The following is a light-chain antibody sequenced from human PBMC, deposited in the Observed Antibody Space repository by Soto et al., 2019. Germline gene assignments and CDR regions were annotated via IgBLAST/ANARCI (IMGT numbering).Light chain of an antibody. V-gene: IGKV3-20*01. CDR1: QRINNNF. J-gene: IGKJ3*01. CDR3: QQYGISPGFT. Sequence: EVVLTQSPGTLSLSPGERATLSCRASQRINNNFLAWYQQKPGQAPRLLIYGASSRATGIPDWFTGSGSGTDFTLTISRLEPEDFAVYYCQQYGISPGFTFGPGTKVDIK. CDR2: GAS.